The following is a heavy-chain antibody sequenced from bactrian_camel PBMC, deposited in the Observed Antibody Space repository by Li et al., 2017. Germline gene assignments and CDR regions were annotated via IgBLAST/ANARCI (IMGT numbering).Heavy chain of an antibody. J-gene: IGHJ6*01. CDR1: GYTYSSNC. V-gene: IGHV3S40*01. CDR3: VTSPRWGGSVCSSYS. Sequence: VQLVESGGGLVQAGGSLRLSCTASGYTYSSNCVAWFRQAPGKEREGVAAVAPNTRSTYYGDSVKGRFTISRDYPKNTVYLEMNSLKPEDTAMYSCVTSPRWGGSVCSSYSRGQGTQVT. CDR2: VAPNTRST. D-gene: IGHD3*01.